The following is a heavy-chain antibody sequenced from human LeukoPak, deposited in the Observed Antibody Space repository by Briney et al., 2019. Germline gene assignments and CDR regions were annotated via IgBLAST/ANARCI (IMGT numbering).Heavy chain of an antibody. Sequence: SVKVSCXASGGTFSSYTISWVRQAPGQGLEWMGRIIPILGIANYAQKFQGRVTITADKSTSTAYMELSSLRSEDTAVYYCARTGYCTNGVCYAHYYYYYMDVWGKGTTVTVSS. CDR2: IIPILGIA. V-gene: IGHV1-69*02. J-gene: IGHJ6*03. D-gene: IGHD2-8*01. CDR3: ARTGYCTNGVCYAHYYYYYMDV. CDR1: GGTFSSYT.